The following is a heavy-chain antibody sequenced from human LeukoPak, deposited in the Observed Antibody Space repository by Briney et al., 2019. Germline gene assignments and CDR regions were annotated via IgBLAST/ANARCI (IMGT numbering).Heavy chain of an antibody. CDR3: ARGGDY. CDR1: GGSFSGYY. V-gene: IGHV4-34*01. Sequence: SETLSLTCAVYGGSFSGYYWSWIRQPPGKGLEWIGEINHSGSTNYNPSLKSRVTISVDTSKNQFSLKLSSVTAADTAVYYCARGGDYWGQGTLVTVPS. J-gene: IGHJ4*02. CDR2: INHSGST.